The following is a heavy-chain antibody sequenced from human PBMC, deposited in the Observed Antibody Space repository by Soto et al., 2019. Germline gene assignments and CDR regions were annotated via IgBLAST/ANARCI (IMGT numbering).Heavy chain of an antibody. V-gene: IGHV4-59*01. CDR2: IYYSGST. CDR1: GGSISSYY. J-gene: IGHJ6*02. CDR3: ARSLMWGYSYCRRGYYYYGMDV. Sequence: SETLSLTCTVSGGSISSYYWSWIRQPPGKGLEWIGYIYYSGSTNYNPSLKSRVTISVDTSKNQFSLKLSSVTAADTAVYYCARSLMWGYSYCRRGYYYYGMDVWGQGTTVTVSS. D-gene: IGHD5-18*01.